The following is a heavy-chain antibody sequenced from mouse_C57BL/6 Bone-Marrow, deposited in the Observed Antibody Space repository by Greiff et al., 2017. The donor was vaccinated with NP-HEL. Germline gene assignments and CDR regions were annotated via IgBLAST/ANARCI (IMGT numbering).Heavy chain of an antibody. Sequence: EVQLQQSGAELVKPGASVKLSCTASGFNIKDYYMHWVKQRTEQGLEWIGRIDPEDGETKYAPKFQGKATITADTSSNTAYLQLSSLTSEDPAVFYGARPYGNYGGTRYAMDYWGQGTPVTASS. CDR1: GFNIKDYY. J-gene: IGHJ4*01. D-gene: IGHD2-1*01. CDR3: ARPYGNYGGTRYAMDY. CDR2: IDPEDGET. V-gene: IGHV14-2*01.